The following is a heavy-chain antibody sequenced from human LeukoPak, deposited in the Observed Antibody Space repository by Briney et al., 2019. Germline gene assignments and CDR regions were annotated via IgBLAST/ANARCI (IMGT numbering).Heavy chain of an antibody. CDR2: ISGSGGST. V-gene: IGHV3-23*01. CDR3: ARDSSTYYYDSSGQNAFDI. CDR1: GFTFSSYA. D-gene: IGHD3-22*01. Sequence: GGSLRLSCAASGFTFSSYAMSWVRQAPGKGLEWVSAISGSGGSTYYADSVKGRFTISRDNAKNSLYLQMNSLRAEDTAVYYCARDSSTYYYDSSGQNAFDIWGQGTMVTVSS. J-gene: IGHJ3*02.